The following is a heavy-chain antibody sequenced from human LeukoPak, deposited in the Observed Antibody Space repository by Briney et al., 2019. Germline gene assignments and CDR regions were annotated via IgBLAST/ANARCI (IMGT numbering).Heavy chain of an antibody. CDR3: ARVQRESYDRSGYYPSDAFDI. Sequence: PSETLSLTCTVSGGSISRSSYYWGWIRQPPGKGLGWIGSIYYSGSTYYNPSLKSRVTISVDTSKNKFSLKLSSVPDADTAVYYCARVQRESYDRSGYYPSDAFDIWGQGTMVTVSS. J-gene: IGHJ3*02. CDR2: IYYSGST. D-gene: IGHD3-22*01. V-gene: IGHV4-39*07. CDR1: GGSISRSSYY.